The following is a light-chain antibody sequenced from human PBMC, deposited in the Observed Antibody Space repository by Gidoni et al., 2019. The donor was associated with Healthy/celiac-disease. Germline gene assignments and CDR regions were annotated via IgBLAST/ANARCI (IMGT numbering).Light chain of an antibody. Sequence: DIQMTQSPSSLSASGGDRVTITCRASQSISSYLNWYQQKPGKAPKLLIYAASSLQSGVPSRFSGSGSGTDFTLTISSLQPEDFATYYCQQSYSTPQMYTFGQXTKLEIK. CDR3: QQSYSTPQMYT. CDR2: AAS. CDR1: QSISSY. J-gene: IGKJ2*01. V-gene: IGKV1-39*01.